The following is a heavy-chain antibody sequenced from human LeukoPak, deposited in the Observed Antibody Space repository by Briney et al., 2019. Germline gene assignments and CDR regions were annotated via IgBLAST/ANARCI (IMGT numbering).Heavy chain of an antibody. V-gene: IGHV4-34*01. CDR3: ARPTTVTTHYFQH. D-gene: IGHD4-17*01. CDR2: INHSGST. CDR1: GGSFSGYY. J-gene: IGHJ1*01. Sequence: SETLSLTCAVYGGSFSGYYWSWIRQPPGKGLEWIGEINHSGSTNYNPSLKSRVTISVDTSKNQFSLKLSSVTAADTAVYYCARPTTVTTHYFQHWGQGTLVTVSS.